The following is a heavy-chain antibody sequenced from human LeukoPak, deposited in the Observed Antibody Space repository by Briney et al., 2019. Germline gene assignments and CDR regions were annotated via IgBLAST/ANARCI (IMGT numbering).Heavy chain of an antibody. V-gene: IGHV3-74*01. CDR1: GFTFSSYW. D-gene: IGHD1-26*01. J-gene: IGHJ3*02. CDR2: INSDGSST. CDR3: ARVPKWELLDAFDI. Sequence: GGSLRLSCAASGFTFSSYWMHWVCQAPGKGLVWVSRINSDGSSTSYADSVKGRFTVSRDNAKNTLYLQMNSLRAEDTAVYYCARVPKWELLDAFDIWGQGTMVTVSS.